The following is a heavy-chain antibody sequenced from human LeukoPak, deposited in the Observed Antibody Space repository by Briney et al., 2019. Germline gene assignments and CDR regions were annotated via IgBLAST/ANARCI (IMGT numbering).Heavy chain of an antibody. CDR2: AYYRSKWYN. CDR1: GDSVSSNSAA. D-gene: IGHD2/OR15-2a*01. V-gene: IGHV6-1*01. J-gene: IGHJ3*02. Sequence: SQTLSLTCAISGDSVSSNSAAWNWLRQSPSRGLEWLGRAYYRSKWYNDYAVSVKSRITITPDTSKNQFSLQLNSVTPEDTAVCYCARFYANYIDAFDIWGQGTMVTVSS. CDR3: ARFYANYIDAFDI.